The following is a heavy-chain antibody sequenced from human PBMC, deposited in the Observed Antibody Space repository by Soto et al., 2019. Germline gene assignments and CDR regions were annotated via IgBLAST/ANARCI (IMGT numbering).Heavy chain of an antibody. J-gene: IGHJ4*02. CDR2: ITGGGDPT. Sequence: GGSLRLSCAASGFTFSDYAMRWVRQSPGKGLEWVSAITGGGDPTFYAESVKGRFTVSRDNSKNTLYLQMNSLRDEDTATYYCAKKRTGTGMAQRDFDYWGQGTLVTVSS. V-gene: IGHV3-23*01. CDR3: AKKRTGTGMAQRDFDY. CDR1: GFTFSDYA. D-gene: IGHD3-9*01.